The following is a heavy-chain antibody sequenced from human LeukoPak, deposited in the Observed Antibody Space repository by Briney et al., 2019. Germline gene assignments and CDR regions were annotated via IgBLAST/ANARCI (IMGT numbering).Heavy chain of an antibody. J-gene: IGHJ6*02. CDR3: AKDRYYSNDVYYYGMDV. V-gene: IGHV3-23*01. CDR1: GFTFSSYA. CDR2: ISGSGGST. Sequence: PGGSLRLSCAASGFTFSSYAMSWVRQAPGKGLEWVSAISGSGGSTYYADSVKGRFTISRDNSKNTLYLQMNSLRAEDTAVYYCAKDRYYSNDVYYYGMDVWGQGTTVTVSS. D-gene: IGHD4-11*01.